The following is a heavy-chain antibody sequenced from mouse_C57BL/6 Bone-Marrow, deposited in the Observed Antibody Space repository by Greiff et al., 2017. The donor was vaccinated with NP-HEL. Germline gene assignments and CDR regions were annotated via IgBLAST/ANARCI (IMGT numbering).Heavy chain of an antibody. CDR1: GYTFTSYW. V-gene: IGHV1-50*01. J-gene: IGHJ3*01. D-gene: IGHD2-12*01. CDR3: ASYSPWFAY. Sequence: QVQLQQPGAELVKPGASVKLSCKASGYTFTSYWMQWVKQRPGQGLEWIGEIDPSDSYTNYNQKFKGKATLTVDTSSSTAYMQLSSLTSEDSAVYYCASYSPWFAYWGQGTLVTVSA. CDR2: IDPSDSYT.